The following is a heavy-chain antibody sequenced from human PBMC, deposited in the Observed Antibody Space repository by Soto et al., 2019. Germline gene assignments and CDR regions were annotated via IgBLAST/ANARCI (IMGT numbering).Heavy chain of an antibody. CDR2: IYYSGST. CDR1: GGSISSGNYY. V-gene: IGHV4-31*03. J-gene: IGHJ4*02. Sequence: QVQLQESGPGLVKPSQTLSLTCTVSGGSISSGNYYWSWIRQHPGKGLEWIGYIYYSGSTYYNPSLKSRVTISVDTSKNQFSLKLSSVTAADTAVYYCARVGYCTNGVCCTPSDYWGQGTLVTVSS. D-gene: IGHD2-8*01. CDR3: ARVGYCTNGVCCTPSDY.